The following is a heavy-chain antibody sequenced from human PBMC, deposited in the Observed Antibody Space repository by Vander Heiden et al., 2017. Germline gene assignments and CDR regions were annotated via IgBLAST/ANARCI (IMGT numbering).Heavy chain of an antibody. V-gene: IGHV3-13*01. J-gene: IGHJ5*02. CDR3: ARGRGYGGNWFDP. CDR1: GFTFSSYD. D-gene: IGHD5-18*01. CDR2: ISTAGDT. Sequence: EVQLVESGGGLVQPGGSLRLSCAASGFTFSSYDMHWVRQATGKGLEWVSAISTAGDTYYPGSVKGRFTISRENAKNSLYLQMNSLRAGDTAVYYCARGRGYGGNWFDPWGQGTLVTVSS.